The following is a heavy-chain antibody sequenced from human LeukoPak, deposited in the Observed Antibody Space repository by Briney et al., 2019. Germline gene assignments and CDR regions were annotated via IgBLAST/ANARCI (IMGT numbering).Heavy chain of an antibody. Sequence: SQTLSLTCAISGDSVSSNSAAWNWIRQSPSRGLEWLGRTYYRSKWYNDYAVSVKSRITINPDTSKNQFSLQLNSVTPEDTAVYYCTRTGLAVAGRNWFDPWGQGTLVTVSS. CDR2: TYYRSKWYN. CDR1: GDSVSSNSAA. V-gene: IGHV6-1*01. J-gene: IGHJ5*02. CDR3: TRTGLAVAGRNWFDP. D-gene: IGHD6-19*01.